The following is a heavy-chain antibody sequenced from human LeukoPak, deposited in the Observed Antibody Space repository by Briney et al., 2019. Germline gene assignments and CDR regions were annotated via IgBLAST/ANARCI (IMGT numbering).Heavy chain of an antibody. Sequence: SETLSLTCTVSGGSISSYYWSWIRQPPGKGLEWIGYIYYSGSTNYNPSLKSRVTISVDTSKNQFSLRLSSVTAADTAVYYCARIYCGGDCRGYYYHYYMDVWGKGTTVTISS. CDR2: IYYSGST. D-gene: IGHD2-21*02. CDR3: ARIYCGGDCRGYYYHYYMDV. V-gene: IGHV4-59*01. J-gene: IGHJ6*03. CDR1: GGSISSYY.